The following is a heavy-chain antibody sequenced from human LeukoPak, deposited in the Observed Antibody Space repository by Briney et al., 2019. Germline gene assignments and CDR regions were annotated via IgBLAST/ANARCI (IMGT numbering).Heavy chain of an antibody. CDR1: GDSGSSNSAA. V-gene: IGHV6-1*01. J-gene: IGHJ4*02. D-gene: IGHD6-13*01. Sequence: SQTLSLTCAISGDSGSSNSAAWNWIRQSPSRGLEWLGRTYYRSKWYNDYAVSVKSRITINPDTSKNQFSLQLNSVTPEDTAVYYCAREEVAAAGIESQILGGFAYWGQGTLVTVSS. CDR2: TYYRSKWYN. CDR3: AREEVAAAGIESQILGGFAY.